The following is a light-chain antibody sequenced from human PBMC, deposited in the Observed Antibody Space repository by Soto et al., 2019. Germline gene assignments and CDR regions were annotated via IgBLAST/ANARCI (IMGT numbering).Light chain of an antibody. CDR1: QSVSGTY. V-gene: IGKV3-20*01. J-gene: IGKJ2*01. Sequence: EIVLTQSPGTLSLSPGERATLSCRASQSVSGTYLAWYQHRSGQAPRLLIYGASNRATGIPDRFSGYGAGTDFTLTVSRLEPEDSAFYYCHHFVTSPPVYTFGQGTKLHIK. CDR3: HHFVTSPPVYT. CDR2: GAS.